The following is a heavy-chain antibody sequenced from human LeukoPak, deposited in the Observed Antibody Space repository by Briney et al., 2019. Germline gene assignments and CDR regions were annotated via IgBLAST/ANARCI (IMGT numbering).Heavy chain of an antibody. V-gene: IGHV4-34*01. J-gene: IGHJ6*03. D-gene: IGHD1-7*01. CDR1: GGSFSNYY. CDR2: INDSGRI. Sequence: ETLSLTCAVYGGSFSNYYWSWIRQPPGKGLEWIGEINDSGRINYNPSLMSRVTVSVDTSKNQFSLRLTSVTATDTAVYHCARRWNYGRNYYIDVWGNGATVSVSS. CDR3: ARRWNYGRNYYIDV.